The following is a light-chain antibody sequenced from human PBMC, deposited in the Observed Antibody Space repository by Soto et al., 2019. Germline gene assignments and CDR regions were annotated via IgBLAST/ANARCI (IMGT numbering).Light chain of an antibody. CDR2: RDH. CDR3: AAWDDSLNGYVV. J-gene: IGLJ2*01. Sequence: QSVLTQPPSASGTPGQRVTISCSGSRYNIGSNTVNWYQQVPGTAPRLLIHRDHQRPSGVPDRFSGSKSGTSASLAMSGLQSEDEADYYCAAWDDSLNGYVVFGGGTKLTVL. CDR1: RYNIGSNT. V-gene: IGLV1-44*01.